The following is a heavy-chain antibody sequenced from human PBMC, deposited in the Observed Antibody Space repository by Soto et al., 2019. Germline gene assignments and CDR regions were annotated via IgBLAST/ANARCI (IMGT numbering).Heavy chain of an antibody. V-gene: IGHV3-33*01. CDR2: IWYDGSNK. D-gene: IGHD1-20*01. J-gene: IGHJ4*02. Sequence: PGGSLRLSCAASGFTFSSYGMHWVRQAPGKGLEWVAVIWYDGSNKYYADSVKGRFTISRDNSKNTLYLQMNSLRAEDTAVYYCARDKRVTGTTIVEETPRYYFDYWGQGTLVTVSS. CDR3: ARDKRVTGTTIVEETPRYYFDY. CDR1: GFTFSSYG.